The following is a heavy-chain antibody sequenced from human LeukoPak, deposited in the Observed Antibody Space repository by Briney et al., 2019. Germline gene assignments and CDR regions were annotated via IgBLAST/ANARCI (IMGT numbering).Heavy chain of an antibody. D-gene: IGHD6-13*01. V-gene: IGHV3-30*04. CDR1: GFTFSSYA. J-gene: IGHJ4*02. Sequence: GGSLRLSCAASGFTFSSYAMHWVRQAPGKGLEWVAVISYDGSNKYYADSVKGRFTISRDNSKNTPYLQMNSLRAEDTAVYYCARVGSGWYLGYFDYWGQGTLVTVSS. CDR3: ARVGSGWYLGYFDY. CDR2: ISYDGSNK.